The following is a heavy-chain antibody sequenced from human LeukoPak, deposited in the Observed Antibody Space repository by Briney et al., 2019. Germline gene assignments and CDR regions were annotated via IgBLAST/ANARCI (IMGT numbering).Heavy chain of an antibody. D-gene: IGHD3-10*02. V-gene: IGHV3-7*01. J-gene: IGHJ6*04. CDR1: GFSFNNYW. Sequence: GGSLRLSCAASGFSFNNYWMTWVRQAPGKGLEWVANINQDGSQKYYVDSVQGRFTFSRDNAENSMFLQMNDLRAEDTAVYYCAELGITMIGGVWGKGTTVTISS. CDR3: AELGITMIGGV. CDR2: INQDGSQK.